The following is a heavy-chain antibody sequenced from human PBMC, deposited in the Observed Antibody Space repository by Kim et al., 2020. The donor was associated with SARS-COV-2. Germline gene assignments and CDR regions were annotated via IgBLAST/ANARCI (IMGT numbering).Heavy chain of an antibody. CDR2: ISGSGGST. D-gene: IGHD2-2*01. V-gene: IGHV3-23*01. CDR1: GFTFSSYA. J-gene: IGHJ1*01. Sequence: GGSLRLSCAASGFTFSSYAMSWVRQAPGKGLEWVSAISGSGGSTYYADSVKGRFTISRDNSKNTLYLQMNSLRAEDTAVYYCAKESDIVVVPAALIQHWGQGTLVTVSS. CDR3: AKESDIVVVPAALIQH.